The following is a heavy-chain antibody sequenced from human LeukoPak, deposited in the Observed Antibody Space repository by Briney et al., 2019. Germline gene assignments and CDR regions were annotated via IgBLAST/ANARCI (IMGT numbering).Heavy chain of an antibody. Sequence: PGGSLRLSCAASGFTFSSSWMHWVRQAPGKGLVWVSRINSDGSSTGYADSVKGRLTISRDNAKNTLYLQMNSLRAEDTAVYYCGAAAAYSWGQGTLVTVSS. CDR2: INSDGSST. CDR1: GFTFSSSW. V-gene: IGHV3-74*01. J-gene: IGHJ4*02. CDR3: GAAAAYS. D-gene: IGHD6-13*01.